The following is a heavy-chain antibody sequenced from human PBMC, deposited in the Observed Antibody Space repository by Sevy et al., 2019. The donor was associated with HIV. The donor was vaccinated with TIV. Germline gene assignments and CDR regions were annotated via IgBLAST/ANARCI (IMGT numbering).Heavy chain of an antibody. CDR2: IRYDGSTK. CDR3: AKGLGMVQGALLSDDI. V-gene: IGHV3-30*02. J-gene: IGHJ3*02. CDR1: GFTFRSYG. Sequence: GGSLRLSCAASGFTFRSYGMHWVRQAPGKGLEWVAFIRYDGSTKYYADSGKGRFTISRDNSKNTLYLQLNSLRGDDTFLYYCAKGLGMVQGALLSDDIWGQGTMVTVSS. D-gene: IGHD3-10*01.